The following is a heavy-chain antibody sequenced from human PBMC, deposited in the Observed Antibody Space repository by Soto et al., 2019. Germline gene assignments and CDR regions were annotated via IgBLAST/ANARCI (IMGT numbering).Heavy chain of an antibody. J-gene: IGHJ4*02. V-gene: IGHV4-4*02. CDR2: IYKSGSI. CDR1: GVSISSSNW. Sequence: QVQLQESGPGLVSPSGTLSLTCAVSGVSISSSNWWGGVRQPPGKGLEWIAEIYKSGSINHNPYLKSRFTISIDKSKNQFSLKLNFVTAADTAVYYCVRLGYSGGWSGFDYWGQGTLVTVSS. CDR3: VRLGYSGGWSGFDY. D-gene: IGHD6-19*01.